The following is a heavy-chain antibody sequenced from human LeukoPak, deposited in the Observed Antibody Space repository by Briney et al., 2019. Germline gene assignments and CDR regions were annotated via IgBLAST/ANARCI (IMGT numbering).Heavy chain of an antibody. V-gene: IGHV4-30-4*07. CDR3: AREALYYYDSSGYYSDAFDI. Sequence: PSETLSLTCAVSGGSISSGGYSWSWIRQPPGKGLEWIGYIYYSGSTYYNPSLKSRVTISVDTSKNQFSLKLSSVTAADTAVYYCAREALYYYDSSGYYSDAFDIWGQGTMVTVSS. J-gene: IGHJ3*02. D-gene: IGHD3-22*01. CDR2: IYYSGST. CDR1: GGSISSGGYS.